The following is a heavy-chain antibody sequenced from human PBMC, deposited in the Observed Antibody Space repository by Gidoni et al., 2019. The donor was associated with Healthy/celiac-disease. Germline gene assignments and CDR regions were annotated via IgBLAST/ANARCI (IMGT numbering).Heavy chain of an antibody. Sequence: GKGLEWIGYIYYSGSTNYNPSLKSRVTISVDTSKNQFYLKLSAVTAADTDVYYWARGREGYYYYMDVWGKGTTVTVSS. V-gene: IGHV4-59*01. J-gene: IGHJ6*03. CDR3: ARGREGYYYYMDV. CDR2: IYYSGST.